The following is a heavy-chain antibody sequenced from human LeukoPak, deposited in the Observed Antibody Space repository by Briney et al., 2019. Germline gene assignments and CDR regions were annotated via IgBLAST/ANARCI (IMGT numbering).Heavy chain of an antibody. J-gene: IGHJ5*02. V-gene: IGHV1-46*01. Sequence: ASVKVSCTASGYTFGTHWMHWVRQAPGQGLEWMGIINPSGDFRSYAQKFQGRIIVTRDMSTRTLYMELSDLRPEDTAVYYCARDFSGKWEQLTGWWLDPWGQGTLVIVSS. CDR3: ARDFSGKWEQLTGWWLDP. CDR2: INPSGDFR. D-gene: IGHD1-26*01. CDR1: GYTFGTHW.